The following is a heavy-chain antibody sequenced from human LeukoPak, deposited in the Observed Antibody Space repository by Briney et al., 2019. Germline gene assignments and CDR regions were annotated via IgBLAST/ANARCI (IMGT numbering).Heavy chain of an antibody. Sequence: PGRSLRLSRAAAGFTFSSSAMHWVRQGPGKGPEWVAYIAHHGSDKYYADSVKGRFTISRDNSKRTLSLQINSLRPDDTAVYYCAKDGSWSCTDWGQGTLVTVSS. CDR2: IAHHGSDK. J-gene: IGHJ4*02. D-gene: IGHD2-8*02. CDR1: GFTFSSSA. V-gene: IGHV3-30*02. CDR3: AKDGSWSCTD.